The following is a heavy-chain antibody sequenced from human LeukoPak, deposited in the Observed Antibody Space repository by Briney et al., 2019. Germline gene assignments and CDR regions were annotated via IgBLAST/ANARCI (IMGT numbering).Heavy chain of an antibody. Sequence: PGGSLRLSCAASGFTFSSYAMHWVRQAPGKGPEWVAVISYDGSNKYYADSVKGRFTISRDNSKNTLYLQMNSLRAEDTAVYYCARDGTSYYGMDVWGQGTTVTVSS. J-gene: IGHJ6*02. V-gene: IGHV3-30-3*01. CDR3: ARDGTSYYGMDV. CDR2: ISYDGSNK. D-gene: IGHD4-23*01. CDR1: GFTFSSYA.